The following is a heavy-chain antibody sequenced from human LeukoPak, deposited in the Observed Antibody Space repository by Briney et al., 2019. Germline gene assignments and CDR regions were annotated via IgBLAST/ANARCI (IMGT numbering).Heavy chain of an antibody. CDR3: AKDPDHYYDTSAYSFDY. CDR1: GFTLRNYA. J-gene: IGHJ4*02. CDR2: ISGSGTIT. Sequence: GGSLRLSCAASGFTLRNYAMGWVRQAPGKRLEWVSAISGSGTITYYADSVKGRFTISRDNSKNTLYLQMSSLRGDDTAIYYCAKDPDHYYDTSAYSFDYWGQGTLVTVSS. V-gene: IGHV3-23*01. D-gene: IGHD3-22*01.